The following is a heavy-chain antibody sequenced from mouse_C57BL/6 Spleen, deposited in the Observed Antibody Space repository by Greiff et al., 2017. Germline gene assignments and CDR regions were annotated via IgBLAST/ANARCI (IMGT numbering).Heavy chain of an antibody. CDR3: ARSNLDY. V-gene: IGHV1-61*01. CDR1: CYTFTSYW. Sequence: LQPPPAELVRPGSSVILSCNASCYTFTSYWMVVVQQRPGQGLEWIRNIYPTDSETHYNQKFKDNATLTVDKASRTAYRQLSGLTAEDSAVCDCARSNLDYWGQGTTLTVSS. J-gene: IGHJ2*01. CDR2: IYPTDSET. D-gene: IGHD4-1*01.